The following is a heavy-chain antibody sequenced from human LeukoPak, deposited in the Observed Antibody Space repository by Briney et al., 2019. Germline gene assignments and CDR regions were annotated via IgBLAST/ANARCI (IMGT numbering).Heavy chain of an antibody. V-gene: IGHV4-59*01. Sequence: SETLSLTCTVSGGSISSYYWSWIRQPPGKGLGWMGYIYYSGSTNYNPSLKSRVTISVDTSKNQFSLKLSSVTAADTAVYYCARVVSDFWSGYYFDYWGQGTLVTVSS. D-gene: IGHD3-3*01. CDR3: ARVVSDFWSGYYFDY. CDR2: IYYSGST. J-gene: IGHJ4*02. CDR1: GGSISSYY.